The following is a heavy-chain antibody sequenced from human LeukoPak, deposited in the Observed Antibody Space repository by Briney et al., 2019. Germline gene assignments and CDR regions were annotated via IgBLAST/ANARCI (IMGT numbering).Heavy chain of an antibody. V-gene: IGHV4-34*01. CDR3: ARVASHYSYGYFRDY. CDR2: INHSGST. J-gene: IGHJ4*02. D-gene: IGHD5-18*01. Sequence: SETLSLTCAVYGGSFSGYYWSWIRQPPGKGLEWIGEINHSGSTNYNPSLKSRVTISVDTSKNQFSLKLSSVTAADTAVYYCARVASHYSYGYFRDYWGQGTLVTVSS. CDR1: GGSFSGYY.